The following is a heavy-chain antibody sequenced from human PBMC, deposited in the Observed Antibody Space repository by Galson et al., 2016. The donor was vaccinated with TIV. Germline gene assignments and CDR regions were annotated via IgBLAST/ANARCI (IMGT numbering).Heavy chain of an antibody. Sequence: SLRLSCAASGVTFSSYAMTWVRQAPGKGLEWVSGITGSGAYTYYGDSVKGRFTISRDNPKNTLYLQMNSLRAEDTAVYYCAKVRDLSGYSNVSFDHWGQGILVTVSS. V-gene: IGHV3-23*01. J-gene: IGHJ4*02. CDR2: ITGSGAYT. CDR1: GVTFSSYA. D-gene: IGHD3-3*01. CDR3: AKVRDLSGYSNVSFDH.